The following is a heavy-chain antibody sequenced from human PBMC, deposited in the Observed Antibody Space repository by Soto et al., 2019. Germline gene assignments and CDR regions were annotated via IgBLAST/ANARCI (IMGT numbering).Heavy chain of an antibody. J-gene: IGHJ5*02. CDR2: IWTGGST. CDR1: GFTVSSYY. CDR3: AAPTS. Sequence: EVQLVESGGGLVQPGGSLRLSCAASGFTVSSYYMSWVRQAPGKGLEWVSVIWTGGSTQYADPVKGRFTISRDSSKNTLYLEMNSLRAEDTAVYYCAAPTSWGQGTPVTVSS. V-gene: IGHV3-66*01. D-gene: IGHD6-6*01.